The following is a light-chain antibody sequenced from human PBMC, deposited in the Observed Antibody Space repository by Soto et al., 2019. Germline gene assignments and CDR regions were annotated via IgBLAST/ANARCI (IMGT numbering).Light chain of an antibody. J-gene: IGKJ4*01. CDR3: XXYKNSPPLT. Sequence: EIVMTQSPDTLSVSPGERATLSCRASQSVTSNLAWYQQKPGQAPRLLIYGASTRATGIPARFSGSGSGTXXXXXXXXXQXEXFAVYXSXXYKNSPPLTFGGGTKVEIK. V-gene: IGKV3-15*01. CDR1: QSVTSN. CDR2: GAS.